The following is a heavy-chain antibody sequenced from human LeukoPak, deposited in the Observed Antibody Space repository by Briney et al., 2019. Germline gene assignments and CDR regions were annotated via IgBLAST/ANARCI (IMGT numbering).Heavy chain of an antibody. V-gene: IGHV1-69*04. Sequence: SVTVSCKASGGTFSSYAISWVRQAPGQGLEWMGRIIPILGIANYAQKFQGRVTITADKSTSTAYMELSSLRSEDTAVYYCARFIPAMGAFDIWGQGTMVTVSS. J-gene: IGHJ3*02. CDR2: IIPILGIA. CDR1: GGTFSSYA. CDR3: ARFIPAMGAFDI. D-gene: IGHD2-21*01.